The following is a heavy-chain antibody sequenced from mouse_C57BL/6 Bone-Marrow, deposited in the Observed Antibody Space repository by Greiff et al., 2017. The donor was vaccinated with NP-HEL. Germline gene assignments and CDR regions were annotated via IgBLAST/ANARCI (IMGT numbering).Heavy chain of an antibody. CDR1: GYTFTDYN. CDR2: INPNNGGT. Sequence: EVQLQQSGPELVKPGASVKMSCKASGYTFTDYNMHWVKQSHGKSLEWIGYINPNNGGTSYNQKFKGKATLTVNKSSSTAYMELRSLTSEDSAVYYCSYGNYVGFAYWGQGTLVTVSA. D-gene: IGHD2-1*01. V-gene: IGHV1-22*01. CDR3: SYGNYVGFAY. J-gene: IGHJ3*01.